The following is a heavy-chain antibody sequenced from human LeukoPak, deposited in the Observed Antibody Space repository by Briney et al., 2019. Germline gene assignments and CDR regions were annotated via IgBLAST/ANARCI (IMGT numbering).Heavy chain of an antibody. CDR3: ASGQWELLGPFDY. CDR2: ISYDGSNK. Sequence: GGSLRLSCSASGFTFSSYAMHWVRQAPGKGLEWVAVISYDGSNKYYADSVKGRFTISRDNSKNTLYLQMNSLRAEDTAVYYRASGQWELLGPFDYWGQGTLVTVSS. CDR1: GFTFSSYA. V-gene: IGHV3-30-3*01. J-gene: IGHJ4*02. D-gene: IGHD1-26*01.